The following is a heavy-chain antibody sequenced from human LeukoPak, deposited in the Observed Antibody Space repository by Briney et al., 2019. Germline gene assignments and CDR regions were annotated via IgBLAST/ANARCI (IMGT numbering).Heavy chain of an antibody. CDR2: IYYSGST. CDR3: ASIVGAIHFDY. D-gene: IGHD1-26*01. Sequence: SETLSLTCTVSGGSISSGSYSWGWIRQPPGKGLEWIGTIYYSGSTYYNPSLKSRVTISVDTSKNRFSLKLRSVTAADMAVYYCASIVGAIHFDYWGQGTLVTVSS. CDR1: GGSISSGSYS. V-gene: IGHV4-39*01. J-gene: IGHJ4*02.